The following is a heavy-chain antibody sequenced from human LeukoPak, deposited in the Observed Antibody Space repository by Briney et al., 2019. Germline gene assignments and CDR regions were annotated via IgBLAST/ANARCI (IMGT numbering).Heavy chain of an antibody. V-gene: IGHV4-4*07. CDR1: GGSIRSYY. CDR3: ARDRPYDDSSGYRFDY. J-gene: IGHJ4*02. D-gene: IGHD3-22*01. Sequence: SETVSLTCSVSGGSIRSYYWSWIRQPAGKGLEWIGRIYSSGNTNYNPSLTSRVTMSVDTSKNQFSLKLSSVTAADTAVYYCARDRPYDDSSGYRFDYWGQGTLVTVSS. CDR2: IYSSGNT.